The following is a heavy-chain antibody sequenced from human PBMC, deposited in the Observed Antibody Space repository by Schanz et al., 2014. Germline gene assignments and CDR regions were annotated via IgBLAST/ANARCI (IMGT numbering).Heavy chain of an antibody. D-gene: IGHD4-17*01. Sequence: QVQLVESGGGVVQFGRSLRLSCVASGFTFSSYGMHWVRQAPGKGLEWVAVIWYDENNKYYADSVKGRFTMSRDRFQNTLYLRMSSLRAEDTAVYYCARPRFDYGEVDYWGQGTQVTVSS. CDR1: GFTFSSYG. CDR3: ARPRFDYGEVDY. J-gene: IGHJ4*02. V-gene: IGHV3-33*01. CDR2: IWYDENNK.